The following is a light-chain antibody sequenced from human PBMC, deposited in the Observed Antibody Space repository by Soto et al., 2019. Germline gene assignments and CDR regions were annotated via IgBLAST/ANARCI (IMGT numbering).Light chain of an antibody. CDR1: QTIGSW. Sequence: DIQMTQSPSTLSASVGDRVTVTCRASQTIGSWLAWYQQKPGRAPKLLIFDASSLESGVPSRFSGNGSGTEFTLTISGLQPDDFATYYCLQDYNYPWTFGQGTKVEIK. CDR2: DAS. CDR3: LQDYNYPWT. V-gene: IGKV1-5*01. J-gene: IGKJ1*01.